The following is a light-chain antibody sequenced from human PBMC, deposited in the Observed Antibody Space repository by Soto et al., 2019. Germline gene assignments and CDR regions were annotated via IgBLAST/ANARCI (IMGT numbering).Light chain of an antibody. CDR1: SSDVGGYNY. V-gene: IGLV2-14*03. Sequence: QSALTQPASVSGSPGQSITISCTGTSSDVGGYNYVSWYQHHPGKAPKLMIYDVTNRPSGVSNRFSGSKSGNTASLTISGLQAEDEADYYCSSYTSRSNWVFGGGTKLTVL. CDR2: DVT. J-gene: IGLJ3*02. CDR3: SSYTSRSNWV.